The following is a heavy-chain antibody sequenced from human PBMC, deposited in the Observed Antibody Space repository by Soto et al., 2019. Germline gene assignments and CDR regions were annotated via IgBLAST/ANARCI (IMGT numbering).Heavy chain of an antibody. Sequence: LSLTCAVSGYSISSGYYWGWIRQPPGKGLEWIGSIYYSGSTYYNPSLKSRITISVDTSKNQFSLKLSSVTAADSAVYYCARQDYDGGRGYFGLDVWGQGTTVTVSS. D-gene: IGHD3-16*01. J-gene: IGHJ6*02. CDR2: IYYSGST. CDR3: ARQDYDGGRGYFGLDV. CDR1: GYSISSGYY. V-gene: IGHV4-38-2*01.